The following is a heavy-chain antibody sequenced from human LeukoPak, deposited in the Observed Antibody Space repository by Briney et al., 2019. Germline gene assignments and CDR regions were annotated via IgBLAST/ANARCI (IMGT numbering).Heavy chain of an antibody. CDR2: INGGGGNT. D-gene: IGHD2/OR15-2a*01. CDR3: AKGCPQSGLSYVFDS. J-gene: IGHJ4*02. Sequence: GGSLRLSCAASGFTFSDYYMSWVRQAPGKGLEWVSAINGGGGNTYYADSVKGRFTISRDNSKNTVYLQMNSLRAEDTAVYYCAKGCPQSGLSYVFDSWGQGTLVTVSS. V-gene: IGHV3-23*01. CDR1: GFTFSDYY.